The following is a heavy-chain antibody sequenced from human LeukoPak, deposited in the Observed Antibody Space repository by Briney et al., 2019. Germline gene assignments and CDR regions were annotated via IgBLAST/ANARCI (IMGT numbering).Heavy chain of an antibody. Sequence: SETLSLTCAVYGGSFSGYYWSWIRQPPGKGLEWIGEINHSGSTNYNPSLKSRVTISVDTSKNQFSLKLSSVTAADTAVYYCAREGGGYKEPYYFDYWGQGTLVTVSS. CDR2: INHSGST. CDR1: GGSFSGYY. D-gene: IGHD5-24*01. CDR3: AREGGGYKEPYYFDY. V-gene: IGHV4-34*01. J-gene: IGHJ4*02.